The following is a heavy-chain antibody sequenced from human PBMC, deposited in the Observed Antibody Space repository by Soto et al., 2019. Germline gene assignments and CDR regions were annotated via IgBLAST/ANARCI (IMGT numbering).Heavy chain of an antibody. Sequence: QVQLQESGPGLVKPSGTLSLTCAVSGGSITSTNWWSWVRQPPGKGLEWIGEIYHSGTTNYNPSLKSXXTXAXGKSTNQFSLKLTSVPAADTAVYYCARARGIGAAGSWGQGILVTVSS. CDR2: IYHSGTT. D-gene: IGHD6-13*01. CDR3: ARARGIGAAGS. CDR1: GGSITSTNW. V-gene: IGHV4-4*02. J-gene: IGHJ5*02.